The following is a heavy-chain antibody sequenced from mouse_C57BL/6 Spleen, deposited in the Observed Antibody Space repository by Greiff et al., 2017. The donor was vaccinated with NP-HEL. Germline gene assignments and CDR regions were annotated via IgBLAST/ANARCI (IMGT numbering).Heavy chain of an antibody. D-gene: IGHD1-1*01. J-gene: IGHJ1*03. CDR1: GYAFSSSW. V-gene: IGHV1-82*01. CDR2: IYPGDGDT. CDR3: AVNYYGNFDV. Sequence: QVQLKESGPELVKPGASVKISCKASGYAFSSSWMNWVKQRPGKGLEWIGRIYPGDGDTNYNGKFKGKATLTADKSSSTAYMQLSSLTSEDSAVYFCAVNYYGNFDVWGTGTTVTVSS.